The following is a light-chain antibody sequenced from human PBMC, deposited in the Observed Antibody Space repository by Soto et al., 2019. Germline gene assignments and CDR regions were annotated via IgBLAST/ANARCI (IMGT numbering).Light chain of an antibody. Sequence: QSVLTQPPSASGTPGQRVTISCSGSSSNIGSNTVNWYQQLPGTAPKLPISNNNQRPSGVPDRFSGSDAGATASLAISGLNSGDEADYYCAAWDDSLNGYVVFGGGTKVNVL. J-gene: IGLJ2*01. CDR3: AAWDDSLNGYVV. CDR1: SSNIGSNT. CDR2: NNN. V-gene: IGLV1-44*01.